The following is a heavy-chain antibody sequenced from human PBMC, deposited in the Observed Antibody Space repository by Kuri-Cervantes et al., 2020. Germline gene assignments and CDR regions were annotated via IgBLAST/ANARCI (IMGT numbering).Heavy chain of an antibody. J-gene: IGHJ4*02. CDR1: GFTFSIYE. D-gene: IGHD1-14*01. CDR3: ATGNYFDY. V-gene: IGHV3-15*01. Sequence: GGSLRLSCAASGFTFSIYEMNWVRQAPGKGLEWVGRIKSKYNGGTTHYAAHVEGRFTVSRDDSTNMFYLQMNSLKTEDTAVYYCATGNYFDYWGQGTLVTVSS. CDR2: IKSKYNGGTT.